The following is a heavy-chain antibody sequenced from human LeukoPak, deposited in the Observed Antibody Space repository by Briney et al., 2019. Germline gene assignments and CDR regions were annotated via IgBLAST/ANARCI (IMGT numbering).Heavy chain of an antibody. Sequence: NPSETLSLTCAVSGGSTSSGVYSWSWIRQPPGKGLEWIGFMYHSEITSYNPSLKSRVTISVDRSKNQLSLKLSSVTAADTAVYYCARGRADYSNYSYYYYYGMDVWGQGTTVTVSS. CDR2: MYHSEIT. CDR1: GGSTSSGVYS. V-gene: IGHV4-30-2*01. J-gene: IGHJ6*02. D-gene: IGHD4-11*01. CDR3: ARGRADYSNYSYYYYYGMDV.